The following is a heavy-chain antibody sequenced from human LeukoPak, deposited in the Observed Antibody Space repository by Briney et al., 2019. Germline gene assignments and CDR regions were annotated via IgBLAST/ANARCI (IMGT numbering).Heavy chain of an antibody. V-gene: IGHV3-23*01. CDR3: AKDQASYGYFDY. CDR2: ISGSGGST. J-gene: IGHJ4*02. CDR1: GFTFDDYG. D-gene: IGHD5-18*01. Sequence: PGGSLRLSCAASGFTFDDYGMSWVRQAPGKGLEWVSAISGSGGSTYYADSVKGRFTISRDNSKNTLYLQMNSLRAEDTAVYYCAKDQASYGYFDYWGQGTLVTVSS.